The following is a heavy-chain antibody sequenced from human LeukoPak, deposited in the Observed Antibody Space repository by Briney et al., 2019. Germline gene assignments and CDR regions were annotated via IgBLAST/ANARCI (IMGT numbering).Heavy chain of an antibody. CDR3: ASSRGPFDY. V-gene: IGHV4-4*02. Sequence: SGTLSLTCAVSGGSISSNNWWSWVRQPPGKGLEWIGEIYHSESTNYKPSLKSRVTISIDKSKNQLSLKLSSVTAADTAVYYCASSRGPFDYWGQGTLVTVS. CDR2: IYHSEST. D-gene: IGHD2-15*01. CDR1: GGSISSNNW. J-gene: IGHJ4*02.